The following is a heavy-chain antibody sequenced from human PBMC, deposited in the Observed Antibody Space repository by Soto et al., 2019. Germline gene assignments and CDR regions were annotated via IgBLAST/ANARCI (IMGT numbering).Heavy chain of an antibody. CDR1: GGSISSSSNY. D-gene: IGHD6-13*01. V-gene: IGHV4-39*01. CDR3: ARRRQQLVQDY. CDR2: IYYSGST. J-gene: IGHJ4*02. Sequence: PSETLSLTCTVSGGSISSSSNYWGWIRQPPGKGLEWIGSIYYSGSTYYNPSLKSRVTISVDTSKNQFSLKLSSVTAADTAVYYCARRRQQLVQDYWGQGTLVTVSS.